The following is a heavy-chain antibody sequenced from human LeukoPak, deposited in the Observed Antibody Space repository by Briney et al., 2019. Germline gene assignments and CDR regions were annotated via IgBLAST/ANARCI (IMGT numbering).Heavy chain of an antibody. V-gene: IGHV3-7*01. Sequence: PGGSLRLSCAASGFTFTNNFMSWVRQVPGKGLEWVANIKQDGSEKTYADSVRGRFTIFRVNAKDSVYLQMNSLRAEDSAIYYCAREGFYFFDFWGQGTLVTVSS. CDR2: IKQDGSEK. CDR1: GFTFTNNF. CDR3: AREGFYFFDF. J-gene: IGHJ4*01.